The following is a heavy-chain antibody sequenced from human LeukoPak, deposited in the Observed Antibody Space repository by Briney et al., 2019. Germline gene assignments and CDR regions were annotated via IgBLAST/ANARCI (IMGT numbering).Heavy chain of an antibody. J-gene: IGHJ4*02. Sequence: GGSLRLSCAASGFTFSSSAMSWVRQAPGKGLECVSAISNNGGYTYYADSVQGRFTISRDNSKSTLCLQMNSLRAEDTAVYYCAKQLGYCSDGSCYFPYWGQGTLVTVSS. D-gene: IGHD2-15*01. CDR1: GFTFSSSA. V-gene: IGHV3-23*01. CDR2: ISNNGGYT. CDR3: AKQLGYCSDGSCYFPY.